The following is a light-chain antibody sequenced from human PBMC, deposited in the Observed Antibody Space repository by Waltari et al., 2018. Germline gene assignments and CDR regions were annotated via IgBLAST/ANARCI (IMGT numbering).Light chain of an antibody. Sequence: SFEPTQPPSVSVSPGQTARIACSGDALPNQFAYWYQQKPGQAPVLVIYKDSERPSGIPERFSGSSSGTTVTLTISGVQAEDEADYYCQSADSSGWVFGGGTKLTVL. J-gene: IGLJ3*02. CDR3: QSADSSGWV. CDR2: KDS. V-gene: IGLV3-25*03. CDR1: ALPNQF.